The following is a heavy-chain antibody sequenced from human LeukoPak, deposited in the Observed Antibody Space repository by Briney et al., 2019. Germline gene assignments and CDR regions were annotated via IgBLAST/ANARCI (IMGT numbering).Heavy chain of an antibody. CDR2: ISGSGGST. Sequence: PGGSLRLSCAASGFTFSSYAMSWVRQAPGKGLEWVSAISGSGGSTYYADSVKGRFTISRDNSKNTLCLQMNSLRVEDTAVYYCAREGHLGKYFDLWGRGTQVTVSS. J-gene: IGHJ2*01. V-gene: IGHV3-23*01. CDR1: GFTFSSYA. D-gene: IGHD3-16*01. CDR3: AREGHLGKYFDL.